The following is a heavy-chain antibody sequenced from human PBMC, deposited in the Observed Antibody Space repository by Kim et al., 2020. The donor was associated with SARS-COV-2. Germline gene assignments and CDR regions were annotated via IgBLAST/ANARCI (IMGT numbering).Heavy chain of an antibody. J-gene: IGHJ2*01. Sequence: GGSLRLSCAASGFTFSDYYMSWIRQAPGKGLEWVSYISNTGSQTKYADSVKGRFTISRDNAKNSLYLQMNSLRAEDTAVYYCASPGNWYFDLWGRGTLVTVSS. CDR3: ASPGNWYFDL. V-gene: IGHV3-11*03. CDR2: ISNTGSQT. CDR1: GFTFSDYY.